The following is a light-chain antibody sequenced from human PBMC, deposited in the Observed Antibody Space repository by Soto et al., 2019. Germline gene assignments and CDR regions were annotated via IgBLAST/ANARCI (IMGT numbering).Light chain of an antibody. CDR2: GAS. CDR3: QQYGSSPA. CDR1: QSVSSN. J-gene: IGKJ1*01. V-gene: IGKV3-20*01. Sequence: EIVMTQSPATLSVSPGERATLSCRASQSVSSNLAWYQQKPGQAPRLLIYGASNRATGIPDRFSGSGSGTDFTLTISRLEPEDFAVYYCQQYGSSPAFGQGTKVDIK.